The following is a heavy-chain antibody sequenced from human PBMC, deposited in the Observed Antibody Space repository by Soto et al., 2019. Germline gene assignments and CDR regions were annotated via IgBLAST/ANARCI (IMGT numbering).Heavy chain of an antibody. J-gene: IGHJ5*02. Sequence: LSLTCTVSGDSISGGASFWSWIRQPPGKGLEWIANVYYSGSCYYNPSLKSRLTISVDTTQNQFSLQLKSMTAADTAEYYCAKISCTSSTCYLPGGFDPWGQGSLATASS. CDR1: GDSISGGASF. CDR2: VYYSGSC. CDR3: AKISCTSSTCYLPGGFDP. D-gene: IGHD2-2*01. V-gene: IGHV4-31*03.